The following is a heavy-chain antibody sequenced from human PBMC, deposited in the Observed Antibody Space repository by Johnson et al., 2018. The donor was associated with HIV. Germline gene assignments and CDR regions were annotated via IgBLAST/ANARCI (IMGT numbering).Heavy chain of an antibody. CDR2: ISSSGSAI. CDR3: AREMAWEDAFDI. CDR1: GFTFSDYY. D-gene: IGHD5-24*01. J-gene: IGHJ3*02. Sequence: VQLLESGGGLVQPGGSLRLSCAASGFTFSDYYMNWIRQAPGKGLEWVSYISSSGSAIKYADSVKGRFTISRDNAKTSLFLQMRSLRPEDTAVYFCAREMAWEDAFDIWGQGTMVTVSS. V-gene: IGHV3-11*04.